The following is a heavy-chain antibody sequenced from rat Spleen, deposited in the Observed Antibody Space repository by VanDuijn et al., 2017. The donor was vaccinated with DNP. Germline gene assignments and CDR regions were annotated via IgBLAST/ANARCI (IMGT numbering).Heavy chain of an antibody. CDR1: GFTFSDYN. CDR3: ARFTTGPMDA. D-gene: IGHD1-6*01. CDR2: ISYEGSGT. V-gene: IGHV5-22*01. Sequence: EVQLVESGGGLVQPGRSLKLSCAASGFTFSDYNMAWVRQAPKKGLEWVASISYEGSGTYYGDSVKGRFTISRDNAKSTLCLQMNSLGSEDTATYYCARFTTGPMDAWGQGTSVTVSS. J-gene: IGHJ4*01.